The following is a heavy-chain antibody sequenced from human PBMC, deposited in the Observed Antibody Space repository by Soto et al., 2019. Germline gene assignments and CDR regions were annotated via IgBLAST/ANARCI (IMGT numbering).Heavy chain of an antibody. D-gene: IGHD2-15*01. V-gene: IGHV4-59*12. Sequence: SETLSLTCTVSGGSISSYYWSWIRQPPGKGLEWIGYIYYSGSTNYNPSLKSRVTISVDTSKNQFSLKLSSVTAADTAVYYCAIYCSGGSCYVRGFDPWGQGTLVTVSS. CDR2: IYYSGST. CDR3: AIYCSGGSCYVRGFDP. CDR1: GGSISSYY. J-gene: IGHJ5*02.